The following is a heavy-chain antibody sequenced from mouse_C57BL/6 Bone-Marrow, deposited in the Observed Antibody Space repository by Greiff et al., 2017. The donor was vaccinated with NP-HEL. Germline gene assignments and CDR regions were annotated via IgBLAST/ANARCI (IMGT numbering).Heavy chain of an antibody. D-gene: IGHD1-1*01. CDR2: IHPNSGST. Sequence: QVHVKQSGAELVKPGASVKLSCKASGYTFTSYWMHWVKQRPGQGLEWIGMIHPNSGSTNYNEKFKSKATLTVDKSSSTASMQLSSLPSEHSAVYYCARWDRITTVVARLSKDYWGQGTSVTVST. V-gene: IGHV1-64*01. CDR1: GYTFTSYW. J-gene: IGHJ4*01. CDR3: ARWDRITTVVARLSKDY.